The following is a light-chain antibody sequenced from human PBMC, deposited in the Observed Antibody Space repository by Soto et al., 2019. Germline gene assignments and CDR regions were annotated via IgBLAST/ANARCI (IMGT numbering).Light chain of an antibody. CDR3: AAWDGSLNGRAV. V-gene: IGLV1-44*01. CDR2: SNS. CDR1: DSNIGSNT. Sequence: QPVLTQPPSASGTPGQRVTISCSGSDSNIGSNTVNWYQQVPGTAPKLLIYSNSQRPSGVPDRFSGSKSGTSASLAISGLQSEDEGDYYCAAWDGSLNGRAVFGGGTKLTVL. J-gene: IGLJ3*02.